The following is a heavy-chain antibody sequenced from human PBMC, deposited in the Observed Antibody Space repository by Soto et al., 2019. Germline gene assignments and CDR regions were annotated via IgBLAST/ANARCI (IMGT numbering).Heavy chain of an antibody. CDR1: GFTFSSYA. CDR2: ISYDGSNK. V-gene: IGHV3-30-3*01. CDR3: ARDTGYCTNGVCSTYWYFDL. Sequence: QVQLVESGGGVVQPGRSLRLSCAASGFTFSSYAMHWVRQAPGKGLEWVAVISYDGSNKYYADSVKGRFTISRDNSMNTLYLQMNSLRAEDTAVYYCARDTGYCTNGVCSTYWYFDLWGRGTLVTVSS. D-gene: IGHD2-8*01. J-gene: IGHJ2*01.